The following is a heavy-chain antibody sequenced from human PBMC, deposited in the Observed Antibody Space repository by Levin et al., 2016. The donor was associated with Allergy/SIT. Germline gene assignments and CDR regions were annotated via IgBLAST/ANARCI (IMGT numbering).Heavy chain of an antibody. CDR2: VKRKVDGAKT. J-gene: IGHJ3*01. D-gene: IGHD3-3*01. CDR1: GFTFSSYG. Sequence: GESLKISCAASGFTFSSYGMHWVRQAPGKGLEWVGLVKRKVDGAKTDYAPPVKGRFTISRDDSKNTLYLQMNSLRTEDTAVYYCASQSGLGALDFWGLGTLVTVSS. CDR3: ASQSGLGALDF. V-gene: IGHV3-15*01.